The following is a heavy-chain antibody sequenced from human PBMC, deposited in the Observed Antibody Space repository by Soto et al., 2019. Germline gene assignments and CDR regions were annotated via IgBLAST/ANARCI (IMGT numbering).Heavy chain of an antibody. CDR3: ARVPYVWGSYRQYYYYGMDV. J-gene: IGHJ6*02. Sequence: QVQLVQSGAEVKKPVSSVKVSCKASGGTFSSYAISWVRQAPGQGLEWMGGIIPIFGTANYAQKFQGRVTITADESTSTAYMELSSLRSEDTAVYYCARVPYVWGSYRQYYYYGMDVWGQGTTVTVSS. V-gene: IGHV1-69*01. CDR1: GGTFSSYA. CDR2: IIPIFGTA. D-gene: IGHD3-16*02.